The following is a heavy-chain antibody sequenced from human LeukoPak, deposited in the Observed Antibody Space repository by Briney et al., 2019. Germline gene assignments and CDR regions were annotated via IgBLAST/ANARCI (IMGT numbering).Heavy chain of an antibody. Sequence: GSLRLSCAASGFTFSTYAMSWVRQAPGKGLEWVSALSGSGGGTYHADSVKGRSTMSRDNSKNTLYLQMNSLRAEDTAVYYCAKGGPQLYYDSSGYYFLDYWGQGTLVTVSS. CDR3: AKGGPQLYYDSSGYYFLDY. CDR1: GFTFSTYA. CDR2: LSGSGGGT. V-gene: IGHV3-23*01. J-gene: IGHJ4*02. D-gene: IGHD3-22*01.